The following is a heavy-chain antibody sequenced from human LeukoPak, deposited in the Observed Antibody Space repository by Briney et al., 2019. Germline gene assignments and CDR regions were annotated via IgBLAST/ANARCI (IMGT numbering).Heavy chain of an antibody. CDR3: ARERSLRYFDWLSTYYYYGMDV. CDR1: GYTFTSYD. Sequence: ASVKVSCKASGYTFTSYDINWVRQAPGQGLEWMGWISAYNGNTNYAQKLQGRVTMTTDTSTSTAYMELRSLRSDDTAVYYCARERSLRYFDWLSTYYYYGMDVWGQGTTVTVSS. D-gene: IGHD3-9*01. V-gene: IGHV1-18*01. CDR2: ISAYNGNT. J-gene: IGHJ6*02.